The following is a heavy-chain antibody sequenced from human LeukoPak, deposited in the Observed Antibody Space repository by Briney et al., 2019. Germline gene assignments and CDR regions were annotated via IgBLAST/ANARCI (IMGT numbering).Heavy chain of an antibody. J-gene: IGHJ6*03. V-gene: IGHV5-51*01. CDR1: GYSFTSYW. CDR2: IYPGDSDT. CDR3: ARHVVAPAAMAAYYYYYYMDV. Sequence: GESLKISCKGSGYSFTSYWIGWVRQMPGKGLEWMGIIYPGDSDTRYSPSFQGQVTISADKSISTAYLQWSSLKASDTAMYYCARHVVAPAAMAAYYYYYYMDVWGKGTTVTVSS. D-gene: IGHD2-2*01.